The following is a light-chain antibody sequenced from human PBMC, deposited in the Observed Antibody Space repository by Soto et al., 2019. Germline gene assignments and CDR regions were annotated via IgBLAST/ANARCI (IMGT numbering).Light chain of an antibody. CDR1: QSVSGW. CDR2: RAS. V-gene: IGKV1-5*03. Sequence: DIQMTQSPSTLSASVGDRVTITCRASQSVSGWVAWYQQKPGKAPKLLIYRASSLESGVPSRFSGSESETEFTLTISSLQPDDFATYYCQQYNSYSWTFGQGTKVDIK. CDR3: QQYNSYSWT. J-gene: IGKJ1*01.